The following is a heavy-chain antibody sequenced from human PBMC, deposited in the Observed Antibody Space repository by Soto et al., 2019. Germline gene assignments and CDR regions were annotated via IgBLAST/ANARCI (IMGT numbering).Heavy chain of an antibody. CDR1: GDTFYNYA. Sequence: QVQLVQSGAEVKKPGSSVKVSCKDSGDTFYNYAISWVRQAPGQGLEWMGGIIPIFGTANYAQKFQGRVTITADESTSPAYMGMSSLRSDDTAVYYCARSAQDIILVPTAIGSLDYWGQGTLVTVSS. D-gene: IGHD2-2*01. V-gene: IGHV1-69*12. CDR3: ARSAQDIILVPTAIGSLDY. CDR2: IIPIFGTA. J-gene: IGHJ4*02.